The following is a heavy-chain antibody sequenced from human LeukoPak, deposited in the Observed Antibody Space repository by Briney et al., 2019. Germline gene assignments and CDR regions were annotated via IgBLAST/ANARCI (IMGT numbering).Heavy chain of an antibody. D-gene: IGHD3-16*02. CDR2: IIPILGIA. V-gene: IGHV1-69*04. CDR1: GGTFSSYA. CDR3: ASLSNSNKGAFDI. J-gene: IGHJ3*02. Sequence: SVKVSCKASGGTFSSYAISWVRQAPGQGLEWMGRIIPILGIANYALKFQGRVTITADKSTSTAYMELSSLRSEDTAVYYCASLSNSNKGAFDIWGQGTMVTVSS.